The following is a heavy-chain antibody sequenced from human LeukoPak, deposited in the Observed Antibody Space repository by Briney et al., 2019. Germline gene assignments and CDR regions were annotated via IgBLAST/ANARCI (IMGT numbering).Heavy chain of an antibody. CDR3: ARYSSSWYYSLDY. CDR1: GFTFDDYA. CDR2: INWNGGST. V-gene: IGHV3-20*01. J-gene: IGHJ4*02. D-gene: IGHD6-13*01. Sequence: GGSLRLSCAASGFTFDDYAMSWVRQAPGKGLEWVSGINWNGGSTGYADSVKGRFTISRDNAKNSLYLQMNSLRAEDTALYHCARYSSSWYYSLDYWGQGTLVTVSS.